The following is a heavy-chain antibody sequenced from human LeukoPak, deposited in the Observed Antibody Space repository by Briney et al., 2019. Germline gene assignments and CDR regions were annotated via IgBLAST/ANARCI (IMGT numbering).Heavy chain of an antibody. CDR2: IYHSGNT. Sequence: SETLSLTCTVSGYSISSGYYWGWIRQPPGKGLEWIGSIYHSGNTYYNPSLKSRVTISVDTSKNQFSLKLSSVTAADTAVYYCASRVGALVRNWFDPWGQGTLVTVSS. V-gene: IGHV4-38-2*02. D-gene: IGHD1-26*01. CDR3: ASRVGALVRNWFDP. CDR1: GYSISSGYY. J-gene: IGHJ5*02.